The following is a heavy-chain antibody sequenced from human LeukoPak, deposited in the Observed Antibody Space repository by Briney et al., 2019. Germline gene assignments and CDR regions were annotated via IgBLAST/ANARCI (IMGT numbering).Heavy chain of an antibody. V-gene: IGHV4-34*01. CDR3: ARGLITENAFDM. Sequence: SETLSLTCAVYGGSFSGYYWSWIPQPPGKGLEWIGEINHSGSTNYNPSLKSRVTISVDTSKNQFSLKLSSVTAADTAVYYCARGLITENAFDMWGQGTMVTVSS. CDR2: INHSGST. D-gene: IGHD1-20*01. J-gene: IGHJ3*02. CDR1: GGSFSGYY.